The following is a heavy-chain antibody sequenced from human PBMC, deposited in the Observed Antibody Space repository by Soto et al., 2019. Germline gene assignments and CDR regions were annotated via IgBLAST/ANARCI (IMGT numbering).Heavy chain of an antibody. J-gene: IGHJ4*02. Sequence: SETLSLTCAVSGYSICSSNWWGWIRQPPGKGLEWIGYIYYSGSTYYNPSLKSRVTMSVDTSKNRSSLKLSSVTAVDTAVYYCARTEGSSWYYFDYWGQGTLVTVSS. CDR1: GYSICSSNW. V-gene: IGHV4-28*01. CDR2: IYYSGST. D-gene: IGHD6-13*01. CDR3: ARTEGSSWYYFDY.